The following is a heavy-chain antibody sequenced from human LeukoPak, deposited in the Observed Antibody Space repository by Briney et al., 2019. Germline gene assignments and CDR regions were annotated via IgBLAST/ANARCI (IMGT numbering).Heavy chain of an antibody. J-gene: IGHJ6*03. D-gene: IGHD3-16*01. CDR1: GFMFCRLG. CDR3: AKEGDQFRGYLDA. Sequence: PGGSLRLSCAASGFMFCRLGMQWVRQAPGEGLEWVAMIWHDGSVEEYADSVKGRFTISRDNSQNTLYLQMNSLRDDDTAVYYCAKEGDQFRGYLDAWGKGTTVTVSS. V-gene: IGHV3-33*06. CDR2: IWHDGSVE.